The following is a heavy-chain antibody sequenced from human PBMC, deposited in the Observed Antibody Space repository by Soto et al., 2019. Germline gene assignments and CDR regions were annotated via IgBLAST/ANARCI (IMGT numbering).Heavy chain of an antibody. D-gene: IGHD6-13*01. Sequence: PGGSLRLSCAASGFTFSSYWMSWVRQAPGKGLEWVANIKQDGSEKYYVDSVKGRFTISRDNAKNSLYLQMNSLRAEDTAVYYCAREGIAAAVTGYYYYYGMDVWGQGITVTVSS. CDR2: IKQDGSEK. CDR1: GFTFSSYW. J-gene: IGHJ6*02. CDR3: AREGIAAAVTGYYYYYGMDV. V-gene: IGHV3-7*03.